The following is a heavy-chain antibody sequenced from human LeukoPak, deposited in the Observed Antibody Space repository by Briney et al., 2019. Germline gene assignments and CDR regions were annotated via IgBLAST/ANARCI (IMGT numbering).Heavy chain of an antibody. CDR3: AIQLDIVVVPAASFDY. D-gene: IGHD2-2*03. J-gene: IGHJ4*02. CDR1: GYSISSGYY. CDR2: IYYSGST. Sequence: SETLSLTCTVSGYSISSGYYWGWIRQPPGKGLEWIGSIYYSGSTYYNPSLKSRVTISVDTSKNQFSLKLSSVTAADTAVYYCAIQLDIVVVPAASFDYWGQGTLVTVSS. V-gene: IGHV4-38-2*02.